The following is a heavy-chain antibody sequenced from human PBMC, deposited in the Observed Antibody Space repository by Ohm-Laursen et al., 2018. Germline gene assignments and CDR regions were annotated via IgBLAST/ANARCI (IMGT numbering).Heavy chain of an antibody. CDR2: ISSSGSTI. CDR1: GFTFSSYE. CDR3: AKDMRSYYYGSGPGS. D-gene: IGHD3-10*01. J-gene: IGHJ4*02. Sequence: SLRLSCAASGFTFSSYEMNWVRQAPGKGLEWVSYISSSGSTIYYADSVKGRFTISRDNAKNSLYLQMNSLRAEDTALYYCAKDMRSYYYGSGPGSWGQGTLVTVSS. V-gene: IGHV3-48*03.